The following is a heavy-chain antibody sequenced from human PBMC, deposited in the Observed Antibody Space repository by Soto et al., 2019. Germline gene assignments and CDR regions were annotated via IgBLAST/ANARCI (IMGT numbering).Heavy chain of an antibody. J-gene: IGHJ4*02. Sequence: GGSLRLSCAASGFTFNAAWMSWVRQAPGEGLEWVGRIKSKTDGGTTDFAAPVKGRFTISRDDSKNTVYLQMNSLKIEDTAVYYCTTGLAAAGTNYWGQGTLVTVSS. CDR3: TTGLAAAGTNY. CDR2: IKSKTDGGTT. D-gene: IGHD6-13*01. V-gene: IGHV3-15*01. CDR1: GFTFNAAW.